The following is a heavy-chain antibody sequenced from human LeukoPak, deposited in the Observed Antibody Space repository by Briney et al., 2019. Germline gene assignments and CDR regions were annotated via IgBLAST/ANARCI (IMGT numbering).Heavy chain of an antibody. CDR2: ISAYNGNT. CDR3: ARDRENTIFDYYYYMDV. Sequence: ASVTVSCTASGYTFTSYGISWVRQAPGQGLEWMGWISAYNGNTNYAQKLQGRVTMTTDTSTSTAYMELRSLRSDDTAVYYCARDRENTIFDYYYYMDVWGKGTTVTVSS. D-gene: IGHD3-3*01. CDR1: GYTFTSYG. V-gene: IGHV1-18*01. J-gene: IGHJ6*03.